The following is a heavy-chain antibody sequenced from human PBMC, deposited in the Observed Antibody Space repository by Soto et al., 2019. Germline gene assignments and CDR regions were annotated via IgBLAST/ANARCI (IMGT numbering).Heavy chain of an antibody. CDR2: IYYSGTT. V-gene: IGHV4-59*08. D-gene: IGHD5-18*01. Sequence: PSDTLSLTCTVSGGSISSYYWSWIRQPPGKGLEWIGYIYYSGTTNYNPSLKSRVTISVDTSKNQLSLKLSSVTAADTAVYYCARRYGYRFDYWGQGTLVTVSS. CDR3: ARRYGYRFDY. CDR1: GGSISSYY. J-gene: IGHJ4*02.